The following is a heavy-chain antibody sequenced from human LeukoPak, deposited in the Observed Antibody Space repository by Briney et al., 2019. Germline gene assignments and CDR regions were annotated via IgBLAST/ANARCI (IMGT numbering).Heavy chain of an antibody. CDR1: GFTFSSYA. D-gene: IGHD3-10*01. J-gene: IGHJ4*02. V-gene: IGHV3-64*01. Sequence: GGSLRLSCAASGFTFSSYAMHWVRQAPGKGLEYVSAISSNGGSTYYANSVKGRFTISRDNSKNTLYLQMGSLRAEDMAVYYCAREMGSTYYYGSGSPQFDYWGQGTLVTVSS. CDR2: ISSNGGST. CDR3: AREMGSTYYYGSGSPQFDY.